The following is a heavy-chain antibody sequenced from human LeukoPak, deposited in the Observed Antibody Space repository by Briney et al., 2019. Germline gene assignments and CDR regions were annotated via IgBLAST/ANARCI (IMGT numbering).Heavy chain of an antibody. CDR1: GYTFTDYY. Sequence: GTSVKVSCKASGYTFTDYYMHWVRQAPGQGLEWMGWINPNSGGTNYAQKSQGRVTMTTDTSISTAYMEVSRLRSDDTAMYYCARVRIGQQLDKYYYYAMDVWGQGTTVTVSS. J-gene: IGHJ6*02. CDR3: ARVRIGQQLDKYYYYAMDV. CDR2: INPNSGGT. V-gene: IGHV1-2*02. D-gene: IGHD6-13*01.